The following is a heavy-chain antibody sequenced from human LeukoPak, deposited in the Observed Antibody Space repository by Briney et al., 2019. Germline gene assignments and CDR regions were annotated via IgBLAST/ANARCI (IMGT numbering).Heavy chain of an antibody. J-gene: IGHJ5*02. Sequence: GRSLRLSCAASGFTFSSYGMHWVRQAPGKGLEWMAFIWYDGSNKYYADSVKGRFTISRDNSKNTLYLQMNSLRAEDTAVYYCARAHYGSGSYSWFDPWGQGTLVTVSS. CDR1: GFTFSSYG. D-gene: IGHD3-10*01. CDR2: IWYDGSNK. CDR3: ARAHYGSGSYSWFDP. V-gene: IGHV3-33*01.